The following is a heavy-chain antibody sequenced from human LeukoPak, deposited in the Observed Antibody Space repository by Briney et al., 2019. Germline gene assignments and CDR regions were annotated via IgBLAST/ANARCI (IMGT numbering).Heavy chain of an antibody. CDR2: IYSGGST. CDR3: ARESIAAAGGTFDY. J-gene: IGHJ4*02. D-gene: IGHD6-13*01. V-gene: IGHV3-53*01. CDR1: GFTVSSNY. Sequence: PGGSLRLSCAASGFTVSSNYMSWVRQAPGKGLEWVSVIYSGGSTYYADSVKGRFTISRYNSKNTLYLQMNSLRAEDTAVYYCARESIAAAGGTFDYWGQGTLVTVSS.